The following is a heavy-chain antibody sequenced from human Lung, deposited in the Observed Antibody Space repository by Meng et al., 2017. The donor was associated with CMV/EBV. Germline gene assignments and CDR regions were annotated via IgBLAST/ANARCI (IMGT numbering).Heavy chain of an antibody. Sequence: EVQLVESGGGLVQPGGSLRLSCAASGYSVSGKYMSWFRQAPGKGLEWISIIFLDGKTYYVDSVRGRFVISRDNSKNIMDLQMNSLRVEDTAVYYCVADSITSPNLDFWGRGTLVTVAS. CDR3: VADSITSPNLDF. V-gene: IGHV3-66*01. CDR2: IFLDGKT. D-gene: IGHD2-21*01. J-gene: IGHJ4*02. CDR1: GYSVSGKY.